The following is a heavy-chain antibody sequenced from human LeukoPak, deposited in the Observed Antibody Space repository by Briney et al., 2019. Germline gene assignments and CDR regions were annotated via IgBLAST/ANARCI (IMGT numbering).Heavy chain of an antibody. CDR1: GYSFTTYW. D-gene: IGHD2-15*01. CDR3: ARRGYCSGGSCFSHALDL. Sequence: GECLKISCKGSGYSFTTYWIGWVRQMPGKGLEWMGIIYPDDSDARYSPSFQGQVTISADKSISTAYVQWSSLKASDTAMYYCARRGYCSGGSCFSHALDLWGQGTMVTVSS. V-gene: IGHV5-51*01. J-gene: IGHJ3*01. CDR2: IYPDDSDA.